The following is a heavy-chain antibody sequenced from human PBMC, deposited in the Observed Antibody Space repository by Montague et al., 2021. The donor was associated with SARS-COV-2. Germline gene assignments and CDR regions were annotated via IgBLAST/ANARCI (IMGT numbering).Heavy chain of an antibody. V-gene: IGHV4-31*03. CDR3: ARVGFEGREGSFPMDV. Sequence: TLSLTCTVSGGSISSGGYYWSWIRQHPGKGLEWIGYIYYSGSTYYNPSLKSRVTISVDTSKNQFSLKLSSVTAADTAVYYCARVGFEGREGSFPMDVWGQGTTVIVSS. J-gene: IGHJ6*02. CDR1: GGSISSGGYY. D-gene: IGHD2-15*01. CDR2: IYYSGST.